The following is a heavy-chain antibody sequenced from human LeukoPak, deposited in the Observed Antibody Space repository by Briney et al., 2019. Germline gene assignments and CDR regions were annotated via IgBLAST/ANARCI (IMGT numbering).Heavy chain of an antibody. Sequence: GVSLRLSGAASRFTFNNYPMSWLPQAPGKGREWVSSVSSTGDTTYYTDSVKGRFTISRDNSKNMLYLQMNSLRAEDTAVYYCAKGSNWNYLYYFDYWGQGTLVTVSS. CDR3: AKGSNWNYLYYFDY. D-gene: IGHD1-7*01. V-gene: IGHV3-23*01. CDR1: RFTFNNYP. J-gene: IGHJ4*02. CDR2: VSSTGDTT.